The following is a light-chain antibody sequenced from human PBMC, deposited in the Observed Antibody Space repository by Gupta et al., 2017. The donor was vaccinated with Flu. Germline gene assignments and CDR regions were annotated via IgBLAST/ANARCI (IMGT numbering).Light chain of an antibody. J-gene: IGKJ1*01. CDR2: LGS. Sequence: DIVVTQSPLYLPVTPGEPASISCRSSQSLLHSNGYNYLDWYLKKPGQSPQLLIYLGSNRASGVPDRCSGSGAGTEFTLKSSRVEAEDVGVYYCKQAHQTPRTFGQGTKVEIK. V-gene: IGKV2-28*01. CDR1: QSLLHSNGYNY. CDR3: KQAHQTPRT.